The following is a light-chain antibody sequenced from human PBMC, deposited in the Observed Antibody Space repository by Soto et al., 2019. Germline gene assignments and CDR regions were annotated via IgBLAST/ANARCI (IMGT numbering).Light chain of an antibody. J-gene: IGLJ3*02. CDR2: DVS. CDR1: SSDVGSYNR. Sequence: QSALTQPPSVSGSPGQSVTISCTGTSSDVGSYNRVSWYQQPPGAAPKLMIYDVSIRPSGVPDRFSGSKSGNTASLTISGLQAEDEADYYCSSYTSSNTPWVFGGGTK. CDR3: SSYTSSNTPWV. V-gene: IGLV2-18*02.